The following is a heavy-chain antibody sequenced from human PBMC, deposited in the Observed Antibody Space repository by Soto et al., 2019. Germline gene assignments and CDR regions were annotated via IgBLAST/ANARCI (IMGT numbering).Heavy chain of an antibody. V-gene: IGHV3-11*06. J-gene: IGHJ3*02. CDR3: ARVALDSSSWYKVWGAFDI. D-gene: IGHD6-13*01. CDR2: ISSSSSYT. CDR1: GFTFSDYY. Sequence: PGWSLRLSCAASGFTFSDYYMSWIRQAPGKGLEWVSYISSSSSYTNYADSVKGRFTISRDNAKNSLYLQMNSLRAEDTAVYYCARVALDSSSWYKVWGAFDIWGQGTMVTVSS.